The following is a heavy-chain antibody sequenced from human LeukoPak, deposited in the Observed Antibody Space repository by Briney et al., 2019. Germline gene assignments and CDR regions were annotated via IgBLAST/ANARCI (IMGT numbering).Heavy chain of an antibody. Sequence: GGSLRLSCAVSGFIFSSYGMSWVRQAPGKGLEWVAFISGSGGSTKYADSVKGRFAISRDNSKTTLYLQMNSLRAEDTAVYFCAKDHSPFGSGSYSTRYYGMDVWGQGTTVTVS. D-gene: IGHD3-10*01. J-gene: IGHJ6*02. CDR3: AKDHSPFGSGSYSTRYYGMDV. CDR2: ISGSGGST. V-gene: IGHV3-23*01. CDR1: GFIFSSYG.